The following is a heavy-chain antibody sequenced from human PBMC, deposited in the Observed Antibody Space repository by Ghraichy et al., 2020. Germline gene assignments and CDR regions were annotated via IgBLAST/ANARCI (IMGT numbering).Heavy chain of an antibody. CDR1: GFTFSSYG. CDR2: ISYDGSNK. Sequence: SLRLSCAASGFTFSSYGMHWVRQAPGKGLEWVAVISYDGSNKYYADSVKGRFTISRDNSKNTLYLQMNSLRAEDTAVYYCAKGTYYYDSSGYPFWGQGTLVTVSS. D-gene: IGHD3-22*01. CDR3: AKGTYYYDSSGYPF. J-gene: IGHJ4*02. V-gene: IGHV3-30*18.